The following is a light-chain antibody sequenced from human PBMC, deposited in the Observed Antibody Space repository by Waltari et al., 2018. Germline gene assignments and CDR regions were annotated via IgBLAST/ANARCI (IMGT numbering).Light chain of an antibody. CDR3: QQLNSYPIT. CDR1: QGISSN. J-gene: IGKJ5*01. V-gene: IGKV1-9*01. Sequence: IQLTQSPSSLSASVGDRVTITCRSSQGISSNLAWYQQKPGKAPKLLISAASTLQSGVPLRFSGSGSGTDFTLTISSLQPEDFATYYCQQLNSYPITFGQGTRLEIK. CDR2: AAS.